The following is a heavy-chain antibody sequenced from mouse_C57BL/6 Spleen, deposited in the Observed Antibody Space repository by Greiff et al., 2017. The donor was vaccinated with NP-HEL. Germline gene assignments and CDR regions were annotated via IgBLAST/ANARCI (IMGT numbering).Heavy chain of an antibody. CDR3: ARIRDAGAMDY. J-gene: IGHJ4*01. V-gene: IGHV1-4*01. Sequence: QVQLKESGAELARPGATVKMSCKASGYTFTSYTMHWVKQRPGQGLEWIGYINPSSGYTKYNQKFKDKATLTADKSSSTAYMQLSSLTSEDSAVYYCARIRDAGAMDYWGQGTSVTVSS. D-gene: IGHD3-3*01. CDR1: GYTFTSYT. CDR2: INPSSGYT.